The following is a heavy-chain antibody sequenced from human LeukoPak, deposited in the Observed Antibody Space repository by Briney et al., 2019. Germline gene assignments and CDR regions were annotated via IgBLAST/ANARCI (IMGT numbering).Heavy chain of an antibody. CDR1: GYTFTGYY. CDR3: ARATAASDAFDI. J-gene: IGHJ3*02. Sequence: ASVKVSCKASGYTFTGYYMHWVRQAPGQGLEWMGWINPNSGGTNYAQKFKGRVTMTRDTSISTAYMELSRLRSDDTAVYYCARATAASDAFDIWGQGTMVTVSS. CDR2: INPNSGGT. D-gene: IGHD6-13*01. V-gene: IGHV1-2*02.